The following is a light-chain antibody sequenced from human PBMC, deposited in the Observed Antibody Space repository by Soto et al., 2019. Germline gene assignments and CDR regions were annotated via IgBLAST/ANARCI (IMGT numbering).Light chain of an antibody. CDR3: QQYTNYPWT. CDR2: GAS. J-gene: IGKJ1*01. V-gene: IGKV3-20*01. CDR1: QSVSSSY. Sequence: EIVLTQSPGTLSLSPWERATLSCRASQSVSSSYLAWYQQKPGQAPRLLIYGASSRATGIPDRFSGSGSGTDFTLTISRLEPDDFATYYCQQYTNYPWTFGQGTKVDIK.